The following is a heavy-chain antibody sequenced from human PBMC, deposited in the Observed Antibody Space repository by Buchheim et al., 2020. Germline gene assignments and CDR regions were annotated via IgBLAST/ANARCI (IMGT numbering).Heavy chain of an antibody. CDR2: IYTDDSDT. D-gene: IGHD1-26*01. V-gene: IGHV5-51*01. CDR3: ARHEGSTPFDY. CDR1: GYGFTNNW. J-gene: IGHJ4*02. Sequence: EVQLVQSGAEVKKPGETLKISCKGSGYGFTNNWIGWVRQMPGKGLEWMGLIYTDDSDTRYSPSFQGQVTISADKYISTDYPQWSSLKASDSAIYYCARHEGSTPFDYWGQGTL.